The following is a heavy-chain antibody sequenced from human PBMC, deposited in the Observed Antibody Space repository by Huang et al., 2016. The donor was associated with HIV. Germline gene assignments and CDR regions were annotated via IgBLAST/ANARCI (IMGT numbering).Heavy chain of an antibody. CDR3: ARDHWYPLQNWFDL. J-gene: IGHJ5*01. CDR1: GYIFTKYG. CDR2: ISAYNGNT. V-gene: IGHV1-18*01. Sequence: QVELVQSGAEVKRPGASVRVSCKAAGYIFTKYGINWVRQAPGQGLEWMGWISAYNGNTNYAEKFQGGVTLTRDTSATTAYMELRDVTSADTAVYYCARDHWYPLQNWFDLWGQGTLVTVSS. D-gene: IGHD1-1*01.